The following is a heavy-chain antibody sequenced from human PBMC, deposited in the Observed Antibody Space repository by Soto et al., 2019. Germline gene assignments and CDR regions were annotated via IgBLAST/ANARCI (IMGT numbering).Heavy chain of an antibody. D-gene: IGHD2-2*01. J-gene: IGHJ4*02. CDR3: ARVRPSSHLEIDY. CDR2: IIPIFGTA. CDR1: GGTFSSYA. Sequence: SVKFSCKASGGTFSSYAISWVRQAPGQGLEWMGGIIPIFGTANYAQKFQGRVTITADXXXSXXXMXLXXLRXEXTAVYYCARVRPSSHLEIDYWGQVTLVIVSS. V-gene: IGHV1-69*13.